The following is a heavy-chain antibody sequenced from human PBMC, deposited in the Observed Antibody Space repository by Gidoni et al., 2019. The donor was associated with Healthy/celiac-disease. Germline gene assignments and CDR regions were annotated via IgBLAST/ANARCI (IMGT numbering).Heavy chain of an antibody. CDR3: AREIQDIVVVPAAPFFDY. CDR1: GYTFTSYG. J-gene: IGHJ4*02. Sequence: QVQLVQSGAEVKKPGASVKVSCKASGYTFTSYGISWVRQAPVQGLEWMGWISAYNGNTNYAQKLQGRVTMTTDTSTSTAYMELRSLRSDDTAVYYCAREIQDIVVVPAAPFFDYWGQGTLVTVSS. V-gene: IGHV1-18*01. CDR2: ISAYNGNT. D-gene: IGHD2-2*01.